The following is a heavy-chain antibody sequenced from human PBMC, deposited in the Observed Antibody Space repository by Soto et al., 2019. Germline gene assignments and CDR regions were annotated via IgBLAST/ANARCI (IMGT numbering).Heavy chain of an antibody. CDR1: GGTFSSYT. D-gene: IGHD6-19*01. Sequence: GASVKVSCKASGGTFSSYTISWVRQAPGQGLEWMGRIIPILGIANYEQKFQGRVTITADKSTSTAYMELSSLRSEDTAVYYCARDPVAGTYFDYWGQGTLVTVSS. V-gene: IGHV1-69*04. CDR2: IIPILGIA. CDR3: ARDPVAGTYFDY. J-gene: IGHJ4*02.